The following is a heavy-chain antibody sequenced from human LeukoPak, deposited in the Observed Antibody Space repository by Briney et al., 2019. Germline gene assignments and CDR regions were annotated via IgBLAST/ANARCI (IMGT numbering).Heavy chain of an antibody. J-gene: IGHJ4*02. D-gene: IGHD2-2*01. CDR1: GFTFSNAW. V-gene: IGHV3-23*01. CDR3: AKTMGVVPAALRHAWDC. Sequence: GGSLRLSCAASGFTFSNAWMSWVRQAPGKGLEWVSAISGSGGSTYYADSVKGRFTISRDNSKNTLYLQMNSLRAEDTAVYYCAKTMGVVPAALRHAWDCWGQGTLVTVSS. CDR2: ISGSGGST.